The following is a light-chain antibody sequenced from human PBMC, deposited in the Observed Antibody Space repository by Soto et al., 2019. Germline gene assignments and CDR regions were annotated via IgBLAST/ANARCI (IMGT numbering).Light chain of an antibody. CDR1: GXNIGAGYG. CDR2: GSD. Sequence: QSVLTQPPSVPGAPGQTVTISCTGSGXNIGAGYGVQWYQQLPGTAPRLLIYGSDDRPSGVPDRFSASVSGNSASLAITGLQTEDEAVYYCQSSDSNLSEVFGPGTKVPS. CDR3: QSSDSNLSEV. J-gene: IGLJ1*01. V-gene: IGLV1-40*01.